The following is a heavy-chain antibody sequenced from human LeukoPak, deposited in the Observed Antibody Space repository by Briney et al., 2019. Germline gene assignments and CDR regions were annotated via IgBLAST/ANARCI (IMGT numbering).Heavy chain of an antibody. J-gene: IGHJ4*02. CDR3: ARGPAYFDY. CDR1: GITFSNYA. V-gene: IGHV3-23*01. CDR2: ISGSGGST. Sequence: PGGSLRLSCAASGITFSNYAINWVRQAPGKGLEWVSAISGSGGSTYYAGSVKGRFTISRDNSKNTLYLQMNSLRAEDTAVYYCARGPAYFDYWGQGALVTVSS.